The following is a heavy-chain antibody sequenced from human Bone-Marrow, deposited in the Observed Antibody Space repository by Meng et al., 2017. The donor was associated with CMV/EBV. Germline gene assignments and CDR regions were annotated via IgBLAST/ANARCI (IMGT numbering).Heavy chain of an antibody. Sequence: SVKVSCKPSGGTFSSYAISWVRQAPGQGLEWMGGITPVLGTANYAQKFQGRVTITTDESTSTAYTGLSSLRSEDTAVYYCARDQPGTTGRGIAALYNWFDPWGQGTLVTVSS. CDR3: ARDQPGTTGRGIAALYNWFDP. CDR1: GGTFSSYA. D-gene: IGHD1-1*01. V-gene: IGHV1-69*05. CDR2: ITPVLGTA. J-gene: IGHJ5*02.